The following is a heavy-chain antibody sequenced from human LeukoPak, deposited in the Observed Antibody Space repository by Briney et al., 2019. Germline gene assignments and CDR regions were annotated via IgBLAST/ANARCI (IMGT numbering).Heavy chain of an antibody. CDR3: ARWGLSGDYSYLDY. D-gene: IGHD1-26*01. J-gene: IGHJ4*02. CDR1: GGSINIY. Sequence: SETLSLTCTVSGGSINIYWSWIRQPPGKGLEWIGFIYTTGGTNYNPSLKSRVTISVDTSRNQFSLKLTSVTAADTAVYYCARWGLSGDYSYLDYWGQGTLVTVSS. V-gene: IGHV4-4*09. CDR2: IYTTGGT.